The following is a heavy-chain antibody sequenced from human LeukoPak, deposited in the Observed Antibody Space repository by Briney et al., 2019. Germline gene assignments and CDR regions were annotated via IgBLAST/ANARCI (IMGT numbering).Heavy chain of an antibody. D-gene: IGHD1-26*01. CDR3: ARVPYSGTYSVGLYYYYMDV. Sequence: GGSLRLSCAASGLSFSSYNMNWVRLPPRKGLEWVSSITSISTYTFYADSVKRPFTISRYNSKNSMDLEISGRTDEDTAVYYCARVPYSGTYSVGLYYYYMDVWGKGTTVTVSS. V-gene: IGHV3-21*01. CDR1: GLSFSSYN. J-gene: IGHJ6*03. CDR2: ITSISTYT.